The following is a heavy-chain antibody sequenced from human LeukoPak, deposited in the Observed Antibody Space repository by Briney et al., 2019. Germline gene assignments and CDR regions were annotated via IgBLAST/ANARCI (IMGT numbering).Heavy chain of an antibody. CDR3: ARHRTGWFDP. J-gene: IGHJ5*02. CDR2: IYYSGST. Sequence: SETLSLTCTVSGGSISSYYWSRIRQPPGKGLEWIGYIYYSGSTNYNPSLRSRVTISVDTSKNQFSLKLSSVTAADTAVYYCARHRTGWFDPWGQGTLVTVSS. V-gene: IGHV4-59*08. CDR1: GGSISSYY.